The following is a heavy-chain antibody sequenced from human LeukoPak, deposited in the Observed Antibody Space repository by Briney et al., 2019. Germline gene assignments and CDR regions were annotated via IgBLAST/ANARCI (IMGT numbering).Heavy chain of an antibody. J-gene: IGHJ4*02. D-gene: IGHD5-18*01. CDR1: GFDFNNYG. CDR3: AKDGLDDTAMLRD. CDR2: IWYDGTTR. Sequence: GRSLRLSCAAPGFDFNNYGMHWVRQAPGRGLDWVAVIWYDGTTRYNEDSVKGRFTISRDNSNSTLYLQVNSLRVEDTAVYYCAKDGLDDTAMLRDWGQGTLVTVSS. V-gene: IGHV3-33*06.